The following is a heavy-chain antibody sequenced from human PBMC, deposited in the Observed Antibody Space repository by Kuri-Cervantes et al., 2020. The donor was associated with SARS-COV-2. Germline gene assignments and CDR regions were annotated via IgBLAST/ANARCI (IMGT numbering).Heavy chain of an antibody. J-gene: IGHJ5*02. CDR3: ARESIAVAGTGGFDP. Sequence: SCAVSGGSISSGGYSWSWIRQPPGKGLEWIGYIYHSGSTYYSPSLKSRVTISVDRSKNQFSLKLSSVTAADTAVYYCARESIAVAGTGGFDPWGQGTLVTVSS. CDR1: GGSISSGGYS. V-gene: IGHV4-30-2*01. CDR2: IYHSGST. D-gene: IGHD6-19*01.